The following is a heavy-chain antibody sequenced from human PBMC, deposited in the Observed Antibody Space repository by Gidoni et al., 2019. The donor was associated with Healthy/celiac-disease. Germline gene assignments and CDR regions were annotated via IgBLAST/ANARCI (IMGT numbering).Heavy chain of an antibody. V-gene: IGHV1-69*06. CDR3: ARETGGIMITFGTRYGMDV. D-gene: IGHD3-16*01. Sequence: QVQLVQSGAAVKKPGSSVKVSCKASGGTFSSYAISWVRQATGQGLEWMGGIIPLFGTANYAQKFQGRVTITADKSTSTAYMERSSLRSEDTAVYYCARETGGIMITFGTRYGMDVWGQGTTVTVSS. CDR1: GGTFSSYA. CDR2: IIPLFGTA. J-gene: IGHJ6*02.